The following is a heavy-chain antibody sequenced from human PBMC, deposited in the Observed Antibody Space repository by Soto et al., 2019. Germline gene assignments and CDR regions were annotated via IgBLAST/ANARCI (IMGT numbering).Heavy chain of an antibody. Sequence: EVQLLESGGGLVQPGESLRLACAASGFIFSDYGMSWVRQAPGKGLEWVSAISGSGGDTYYADSVKGRFTISRDNSKNTLFLQIIGLRAEDMAVNYGAKRGDKGYYFDYWGQGTLVTVSS. CDR3: AKRGDKGYYFDY. D-gene: IGHD2-21*02. CDR2: ISGSGGDT. V-gene: IGHV3-23*01. CDR1: GFIFSDYG. J-gene: IGHJ4*02.